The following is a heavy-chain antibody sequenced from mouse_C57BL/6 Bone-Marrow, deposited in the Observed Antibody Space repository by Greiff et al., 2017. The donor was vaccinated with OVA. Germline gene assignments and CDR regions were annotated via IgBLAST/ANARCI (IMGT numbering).Heavy chain of an antibody. CDR2: INYDGSST. J-gene: IGHJ1*03. CDR3: ARGYDYPWDFDV. Sequence: EVNLVESEGGLVQPGSSMKLSCTASGFTFSDYYMAWVRQVPEKGLEWVANINYDGSSTYYLDSLKSRFIISRDNAKNILYLQMSSLKSEDTATYYCARGYDYPWDFDVWGTGTTVTVSS. V-gene: IGHV5-16*01. D-gene: IGHD2-4*01. CDR1: GFTFSDYY.